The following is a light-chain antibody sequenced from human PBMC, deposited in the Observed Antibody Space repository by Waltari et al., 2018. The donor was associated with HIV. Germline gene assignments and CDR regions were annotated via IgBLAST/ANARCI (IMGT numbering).Light chain of an antibody. Sequence: TQSPATLSVSPGESASLSCRASRSVGSNLAWYQQRPGQAPRLLISGASPRATGIPPRFSGSGSGTEFTLTISSLQSEDFAVYYCQYKDHTEWLSFGGGTKVEIK. CDR2: GAS. CDR3: QYKDHTEWLS. CDR1: RSVGSN. V-gene: IGKV3-15*01. J-gene: IGKJ4*01.